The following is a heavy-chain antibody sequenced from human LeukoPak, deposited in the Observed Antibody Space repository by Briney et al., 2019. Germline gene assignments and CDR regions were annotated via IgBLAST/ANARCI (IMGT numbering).Heavy chain of an antibody. J-gene: IGHJ3*02. CDR3: GPTKYNHPLKSRVHISVDTSKNHFYLTLRSVAAADTGVYYCARPNRYSISWIDAFDI. V-gene: IGHV4-4*08. Sequence: LQTLSLTSTVSVVAPTGHYWSSIRQPPGKGLGWIGYVYFTGTINSNPSPTSLVTISVDTSKNQFSLNLCAVTAVHTAVYYCGPTKYNHPLKSRVHISVDTSKNHFYLTLRSVAAADTGVYYCARPNRYSISWIDAFDIWGQGTMVTVPS. CDR2: VYFTGTI. D-gene: IGHD3-10*01. CDR1: VVAPTGHY.